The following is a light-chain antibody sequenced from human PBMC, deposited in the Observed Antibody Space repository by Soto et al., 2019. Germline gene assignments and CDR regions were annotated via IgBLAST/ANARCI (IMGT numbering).Light chain of an antibody. V-gene: IGKV1-33*01. CDR3: QQYDNLTLT. J-gene: IGKJ4*01. Sequence: DIQRTQSPSSLSASVGDRVTITSQASQDIHNYLTWYQQKRGKDPKIXIYDASYFETGVPSAFSGSGAGTDFTFTISSLQPEDIATYYCQQYDNLTLTFGGGTKVDI. CDR2: DAS. CDR1: QDIHNY.